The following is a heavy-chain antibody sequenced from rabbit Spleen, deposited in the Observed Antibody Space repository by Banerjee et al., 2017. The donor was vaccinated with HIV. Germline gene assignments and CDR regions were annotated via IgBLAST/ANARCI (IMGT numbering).Heavy chain of an antibody. CDR2: INTGSGT. J-gene: IGHJ4*01. V-gene: IGHV1S45*01. CDR1: GIDFNTYYY. CDR3: ARDLDGVIGWNFGW. Sequence: QEQLVESGGGLVQPEGSLTLTCKASGIDFNTYYYMCWVRQAPGKGLEWIGCINTGSGTWYATWVNGRFTFSKTSSTTVTLQMTSLTAADTATYFCARDLDGVIGWNFGWWGPGTLVTVS. D-gene: IGHD4-1*01.